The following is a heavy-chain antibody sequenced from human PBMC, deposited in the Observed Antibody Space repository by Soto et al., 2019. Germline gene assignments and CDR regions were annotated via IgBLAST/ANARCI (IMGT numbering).Heavy chain of an antibody. D-gene: IGHD1-7*01. J-gene: IGHJ4*02. Sequence: EVQLLESGGGLVQPGGSLRLSCAASGFTFSSYGMTWVRQAPGKGLEWVSFSSATGAGTYYADSVKGRFTISRDNSKNPLYLKMTSLRADDTAVYYWAKDRRAGGNYGFYSDFWGQGALVIVSS. CDR1: GFTFSSYG. V-gene: IGHV3-23*01. CDR2: SSATGAGT. CDR3: AKDRRAGGNYGFYSDF.